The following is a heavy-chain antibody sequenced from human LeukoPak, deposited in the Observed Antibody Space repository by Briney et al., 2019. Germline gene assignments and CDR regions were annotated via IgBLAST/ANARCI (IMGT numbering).Heavy chain of an antibody. CDR1: GGSISSYY. CDR3: ARHAGGIRELLFDH. Sequence: SETLSLTCTVSGGSISSYYWSWIRQPPGKGLEWIGYIYYSGSTNYNPSLKSRVTISVDTSKNQFSLKLSSVTAADTAVYYCARHAGGIRELLFDHWGQGTLVTVSS. J-gene: IGHJ4*02. D-gene: IGHD1-26*01. CDR2: IYYSGST. V-gene: IGHV4-59*08.